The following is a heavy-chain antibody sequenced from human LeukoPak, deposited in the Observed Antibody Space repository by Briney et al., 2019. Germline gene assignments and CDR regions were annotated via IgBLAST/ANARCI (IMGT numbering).Heavy chain of an antibody. J-gene: IGHJ4*02. CDR1: GGSISSYY. Sequence: PSETLPLTCTVSGGSISSYYWSWIRQPPGKGLEWIGYIYYSGSTNYNPSLKSRVIISVDTSKNQFSLKLSSVTAADTAVYYCARDGYSGSYYDYWGQGTLVTVSS. CDR3: ARDGYSGSYYDY. D-gene: IGHD1-26*01. CDR2: IYYSGST. V-gene: IGHV4-59*01.